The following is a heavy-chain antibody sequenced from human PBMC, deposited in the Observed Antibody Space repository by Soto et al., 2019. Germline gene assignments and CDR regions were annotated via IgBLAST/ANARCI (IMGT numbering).Heavy chain of an antibody. CDR1: GGSISSGGYY. J-gene: IGHJ6*02. V-gene: IGHV4-31*03. CDR2: IYYSGST. D-gene: IGHD2-21*02. CDR3: ARVCGGDCHNGMDV. Sequence: QVQLQESGPGLVKPSQTLSLTCTVSGGSISSGGYYWSWIRQHPGKGLEWIGYIYYSGSTYYNPSLRIRVTISLDPSKNPFALKLSSVTAADTAVYYCARVCGGDCHNGMDVWGQGTTFTVSS.